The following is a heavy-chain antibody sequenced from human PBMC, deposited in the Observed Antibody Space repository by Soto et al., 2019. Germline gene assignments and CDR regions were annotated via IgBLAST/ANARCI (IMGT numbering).Heavy chain of an antibody. CDR3: ASIIVGAPTSGYFQH. D-gene: IGHD1-26*01. Sequence: ASVKVSCKASGYTFTSYYMHWVRQAPGQGLEWMGIINPSGGSTSYAQKFQGRVTMTRDTSTSTVYMELSSLRSEDTAVYYCASIIVGAPTSGYFQHWGQGTLVTVSS. J-gene: IGHJ1*01. CDR2: INPSGGST. CDR1: GYTFTSYY. V-gene: IGHV1-46*01.